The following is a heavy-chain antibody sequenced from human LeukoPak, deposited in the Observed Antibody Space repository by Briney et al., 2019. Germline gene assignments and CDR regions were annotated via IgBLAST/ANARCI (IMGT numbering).Heavy chain of an antibody. CDR3: APIAVAGIWFDY. CDR1: GGSISSSSYY. CDR2: IYYSGST. Sequence: SETLSLTCTVSGGSISSSSYYWGWIRQPPGKGLEWIGSIYYSGSTYYNPSLKSRVTISVDTSKNQFSLKLSSVTAADTAVYYCAPIAVAGIWFDYWGQGTLVTVSS. D-gene: IGHD6-19*01. V-gene: IGHV4-39*01. J-gene: IGHJ4*02.